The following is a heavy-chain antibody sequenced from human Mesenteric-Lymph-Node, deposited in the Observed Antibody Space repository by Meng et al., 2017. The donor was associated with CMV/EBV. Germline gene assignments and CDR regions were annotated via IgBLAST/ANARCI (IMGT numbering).Heavy chain of an antibody. D-gene: IGHD3-3*01. CDR2: ISSSSSYI. CDR3: ARGQTIFGVVITETDFDY. V-gene: IGHV3-21*01. Sequence: GESLKISCAASGFTFSSYSMNWVRQAPGKGLEWVSSISSSSSYIYYADSVKGRFTISRDNAKNSLYLQMNSLRAEDTAVYYCARGQTIFGVVITETDFDYWGQGTLVNVSS. J-gene: IGHJ4*02. CDR1: GFTFSSYS.